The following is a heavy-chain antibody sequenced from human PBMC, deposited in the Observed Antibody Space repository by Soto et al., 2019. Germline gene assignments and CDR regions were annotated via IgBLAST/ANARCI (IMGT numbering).Heavy chain of an antibody. CDR2: IIPIFGTA. V-gene: IGHV1-69*13. Sequence: SVKVSCKASGGTFSSYAISWVRQAPGQGLEWMGGIIPIFGTANYAQKFQGRVTITADESTSTAYMELSSLRSEDTAVYYCASTRGSSGHNSFDPWGQGTLVTVS. D-gene: IGHD3-22*01. CDR1: GGTFSSYA. J-gene: IGHJ5*02. CDR3: ASTRGSSGHNSFDP.